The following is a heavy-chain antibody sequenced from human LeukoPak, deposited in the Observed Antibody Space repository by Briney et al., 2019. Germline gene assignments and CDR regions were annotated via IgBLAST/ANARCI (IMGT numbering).Heavy chain of an antibody. Sequence: GGSLRLSCAASGFALSSHWMTWVRQVPGRGPEWVANVNRDGSETYYLDSVKGRFTISKDNAKNSLYLQMNSLRAEDTAVYYCAREVSEGFDFWGQGTLVTVSS. CDR2: VNRDGSET. CDR1: GFALSSHW. V-gene: IGHV3-7*01. J-gene: IGHJ4*02. CDR3: AREVSEGFDF. D-gene: IGHD3-22*01.